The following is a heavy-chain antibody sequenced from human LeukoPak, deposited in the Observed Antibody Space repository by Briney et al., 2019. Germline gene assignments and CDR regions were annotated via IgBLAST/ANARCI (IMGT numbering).Heavy chain of an antibody. CDR1: GGSISFSSYY. CDR2: IYYSGST. V-gene: IGHV4-39*07. J-gene: IGHJ3*02. D-gene: IGHD2-2*01. CDR3: ARDRIEYQLLIALDAFDI. Sequence: SETLSLTCTVSGGSISFSSYYWGWIRQPPGKGLEWIGNIYYSGSTYYNPSLKSRVTISVDKSKNQFSLKLSSVTAADTAVYYCARDRIEYQLLIALDAFDIWGQGTMVTVSS.